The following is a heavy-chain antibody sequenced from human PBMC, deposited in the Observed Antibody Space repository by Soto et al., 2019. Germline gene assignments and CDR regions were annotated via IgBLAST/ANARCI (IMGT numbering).Heavy chain of an antibody. CDR1: GDTDTNYV. CDR3: EAEMTFGKLSVV. D-gene: IGHD3-16*02. Sequence: QVQLVQSGAEVKKPGSSVKVSCKASGDTDTNYVISWVRQAPGQGLEWMGGIFPKFGTTYSAQKLQDRLTITADESTSTVYMQLSSLRLEATAVYYCEAEMTFGKLSVVWGQGTTVTVSS. J-gene: IGHJ6*02. CDR2: IFPKFGTT. V-gene: IGHV1-69*01.